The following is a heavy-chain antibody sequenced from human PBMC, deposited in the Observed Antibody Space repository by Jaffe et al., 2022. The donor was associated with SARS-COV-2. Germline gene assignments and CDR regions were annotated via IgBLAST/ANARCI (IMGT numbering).Heavy chain of an antibody. V-gene: IGHV4-34*01. CDR3: ARGWIQGAFDI. CDR1: GGSFSGYY. CDR2: INHSGST. D-gene: IGHD5-18*01. Sequence: QVQLQQWGAGLLKPSETLSLTCAVYGGSFSGYYWSWIRQPPGKGLEWIGEINHSGSTNYNPSLKSRVTISVDTSKNQFSLKLSSVTAADTAVYYCARGWIQGAFDIWGQGTMVTVSS. J-gene: IGHJ3*02.